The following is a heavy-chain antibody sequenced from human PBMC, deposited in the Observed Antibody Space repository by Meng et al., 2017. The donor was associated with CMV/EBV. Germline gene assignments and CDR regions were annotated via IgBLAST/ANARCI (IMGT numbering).Heavy chain of an antibody. J-gene: IGHJ6*02. Sequence: LRLSCAVYGGSLRGYYWSWVPQPPGKGLEGIGEINHSGSTNYNPSLKSRVTISVDTSKNQFSLKLSSVTAADTAVYYCARGDPVLRFLEWLTCYYCVDVWGQGTTVTVSS. V-gene: IGHV4-34*01. CDR2: INHSGST. D-gene: IGHD3-3*01. CDR3: ARGDPVLRFLEWLTCYYCVDV. CDR1: GGSLRGYY.